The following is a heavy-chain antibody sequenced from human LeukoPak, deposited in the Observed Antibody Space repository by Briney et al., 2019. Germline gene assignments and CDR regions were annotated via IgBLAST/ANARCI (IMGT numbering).Heavy chain of an antibody. CDR1: GYDFTSVG. D-gene: IGHD6-19*01. Sequence: GASVKVSCKASGYDFTSVGITWVRRAPGQGLEWIGWISPYNGNTRYAQKLQGRVAMTTDTSTTTAYMELKGLRFNDTAVYYCARAGPGSGWYFDYWGQGTLVTVSS. V-gene: IGHV1-18*01. CDR2: ISPYNGNT. J-gene: IGHJ4*02. CDR3: ARAGPGSGWYFDY.